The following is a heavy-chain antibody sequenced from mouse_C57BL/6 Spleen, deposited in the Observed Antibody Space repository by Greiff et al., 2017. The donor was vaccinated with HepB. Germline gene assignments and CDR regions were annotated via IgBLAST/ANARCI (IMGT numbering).Heavy chain of an antibody. Sequence: EVKVEESGAELVRPGASVKLSCTASGFNIKDDYMHWVKQRPEQGLEWIGWIDPENGDTEYASKFQGKATITADTSSNTAYLQLSSLTSEDTAVYYCTNRRDYDEDYAMDYWGQGTSVTVSS. CDR3: TNRRDYDEDYAMDY. CDR1: GFNIKDDY. CDR2: IDPENGDT. D-gene: IGHD2-4*01. V-gene: IGHV14-4*01. J-gene: IGHJ4*01.